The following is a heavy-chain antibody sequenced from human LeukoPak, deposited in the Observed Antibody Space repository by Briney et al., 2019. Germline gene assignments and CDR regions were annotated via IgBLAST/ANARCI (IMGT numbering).Heavy chain of an antibody. CDR2: INPSGGST. D-gene: IGHD3-22*01. V-gene: IGHV1-46*01. CDR1: GYTFTSYY. Sequence: ASVKVSCKASGYTFTSYYMHWVRQAPGQGLEWMGIINPSGGSTSYAQKFQGRVTMTRDMSTSTVYMELSSLRSEDTAVYYCARGGVTMIVVVITEDAFDIWGQGTMVTVSS. J-gene: IGHJ3*02. CDR3: ARGGVTMIVVVITEDAFDI.